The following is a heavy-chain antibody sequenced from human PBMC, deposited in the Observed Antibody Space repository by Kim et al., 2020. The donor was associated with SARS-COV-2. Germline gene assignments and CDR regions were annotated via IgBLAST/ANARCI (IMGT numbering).Heavy chain of an antibody. V-gene: IGHV3-13*01. CDR1: GFTFSSYD. D-gene: IGHD6-13*01. CDR3: ARGGQSSSWYYTPHYYYYYGMDV. Sequence: GGSLRLSCAASGFTFSSYDMHWVRQATGKGLEWVSAIGTAGDTYYPGSVKGRFTISRENAKNSLYLQMNSLRAGDTAVYYCARGGQSSSWYYTPHYYYYYGMDVWGQGTTVTVSS. CDR2: IGTAGDT. J-gene: IGHJ6*02.